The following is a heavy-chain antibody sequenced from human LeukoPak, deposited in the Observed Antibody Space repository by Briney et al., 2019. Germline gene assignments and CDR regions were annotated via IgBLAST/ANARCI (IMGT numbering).Heavy chain of an antibody. D-gene: IGHD3-10*01. V-gene: IGHV3-30-3*01. Sequence: PGGSLRLSCAASGFPFSGYAMHWVRQAPGKGLEWVAVISYDGSNEYYADSVKGRFTISRDNSKNTLYLQMNSLSVEDTAVYYCARVGYYASGPFSYFDYWGQGTLVTVSS. CDR1: GFPFSGYA. J-gene: IGHJ4*02. CDR3: ARVGYYASGPFSYFDY. CDR2: ISYDGSNE.